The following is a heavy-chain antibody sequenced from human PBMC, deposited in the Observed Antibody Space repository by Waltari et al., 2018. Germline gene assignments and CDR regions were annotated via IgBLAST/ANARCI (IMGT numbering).Heavy chain of an antibody. J-gene: IGHJ6*02. CDR3: ATYNLGFIYYRGLDV. CDR1: GLRFSDFA. V-gene: IGHV3-23*01. CDR2: ITKTGDDT. D-gene: IGHD1-1*01. Sequence: EVQLLESGGGLVQRGGSLSLSCEASGLRFSDFAMSWVRQAPGRGVEWVAAITKTGDDTYYADSVRGRLTVSRDNSKNTLYVQMNSLRAEDAAVYYCATYNLGFIYYRGLDVWGQGTTVTVSS.